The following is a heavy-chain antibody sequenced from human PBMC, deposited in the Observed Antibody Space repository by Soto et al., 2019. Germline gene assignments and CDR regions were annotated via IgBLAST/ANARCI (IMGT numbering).Heavy chain of an antibody. CDR3: ARGFVTATHFFDS. J-gene: IGHJ4*02. CDR2: IIPIYGTP. V-gene: IGHV1-69*01. D-gene: IGHD2-21*02. Sequence: QVQLVQSGAEVKKPGSSVKVSCKASGGTFSSFAFTWVRQAPGQGLERMGGIIPIYGTPTYAQKFQGRVTITADESTTTSFMELSSLRSEDTALYFCARGFVTATHFFDSWGQGTLVTVSS. CDR1: GGTFSSFA.